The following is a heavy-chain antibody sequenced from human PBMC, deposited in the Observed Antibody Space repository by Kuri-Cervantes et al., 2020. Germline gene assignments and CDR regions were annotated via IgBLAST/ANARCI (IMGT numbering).Heavy chain of an antibody. V-gene: IGHV4-4*02. D-gene: IGHD5-24*01. Sequence: GSLRLSCAVSGGSISSSNWWSWVRQPPGKGLEWIGEIYHSGSTNYNPSLKSRVTISVDKSKNQFSLKLSSVTAADTAVYYCARSSWRWLQFDYWGQGTLVTVSS. CDR2: IYHSGST. CDR3: ARSSWRWLQFDY. J-gene: IGHJ4*02. CDR1: GGSISSSNW.